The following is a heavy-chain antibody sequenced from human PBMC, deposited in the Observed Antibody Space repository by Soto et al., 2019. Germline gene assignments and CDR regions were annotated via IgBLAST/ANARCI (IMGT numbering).Heavy chain of an antibody. CDR2: TNGDGSTT. V-gene: IGHV3-74*01. J-gene: IGHJ4*02. CDR1: GFIFSGYW. D-gene: IGHD6-6*01. CDR3: ARSRAGYNLVADY. Sequence: EVQLVESGGGLVQPGGSLRLSCAASGFIFSGYWMNWVRQAPGRGLVWVSRTNGDGSTTSYAASVKGRFTISRDNAKKTLYLKMNSLGADDTAGYCCARSRAGYNLVADYWGRGTLVTVSS.